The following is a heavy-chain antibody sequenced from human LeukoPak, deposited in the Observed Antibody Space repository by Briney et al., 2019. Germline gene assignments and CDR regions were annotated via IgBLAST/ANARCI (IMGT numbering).Heavy chain of an antibody. CDR1: GGTFSSYA. J-gene: IGHJ4*02. CDR2: IIPILGIA. D-gene: IGHD2-8*01. V-gene: IGHV1-69*04. Sequence: ASVKVSCKASGGTFSSYAISWVRQAPGQGLEWMGRIIPILGIANYAQKFQGRVTITADKSTSTAHMELSRLRSDDTAVYYCARVYGFTDYWGQGTLVTVSS. CDR3: ARVYGFTDY.